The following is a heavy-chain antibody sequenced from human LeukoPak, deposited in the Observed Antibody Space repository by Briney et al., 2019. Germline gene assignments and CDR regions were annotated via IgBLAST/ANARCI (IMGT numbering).Heavy chain of an antibody. CDR2: ISSSGSTI. Sequence: GGSLRLSCAASGFTFSDYYMSWIRQAPGKGLEWVSYISSSGSTIYYADSVKGRFTISRDNAKNSLYLQMNSLRAEDTAVYYCARDRRGYSYGTSYYYMDVWGKGTTVTASS. CDR1: GFTFSDYY. V-gene: IGHV3-11*04. CDR3: ARDRRGYSYGTSYYYMDV. D-gene: IGHD5-18*01. J-gene: IGHJ6*03.